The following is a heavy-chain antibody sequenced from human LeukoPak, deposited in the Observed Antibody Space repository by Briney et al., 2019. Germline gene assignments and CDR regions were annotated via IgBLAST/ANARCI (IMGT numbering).Heavy chain of an antibody. D-gene: IGHD6-13*01. CDR2: ISGSGGST. CDR3: AKVGNIAARRHWVGY. V-gene: IGHV3-23*01. Sequence: SGGSLRLSCAASGFTFSSYGMSWVRQAPGKGLEWVSAISGSGGSTYYADSVKGRFTISRDNSKNTLYLQMNSLRDEDTAVYYCAKVGNIAARRHWVGYWGQGTLVTVSS. CDR1: GFTFSSYG. J-gene: IGHJ4*02.